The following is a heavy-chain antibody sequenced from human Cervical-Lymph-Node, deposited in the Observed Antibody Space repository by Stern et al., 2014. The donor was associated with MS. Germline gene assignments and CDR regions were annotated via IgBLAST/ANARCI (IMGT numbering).Heavy chain of an antibody. CDR1: GFTFTSSA. Sequence: QMQLVQSGPEVKKPGTSVKVSCKASGFTFTSSAVQWVRQARGQRLEWIGWIVVGSGNTNYAQKFQERVTITRDMSTSTAYMELSSLRSEDTAVYYCAARGSGWSVAWAGPNKFDYWGQGTLVTVSS. D-gene: IGHD6-19*01. CDR2: IVVGSGNT. CDR3: AARGSGWSVAWAGPNKFDY. V-gene: IGHV1-58*01. J-gene: IGHJ4*02.